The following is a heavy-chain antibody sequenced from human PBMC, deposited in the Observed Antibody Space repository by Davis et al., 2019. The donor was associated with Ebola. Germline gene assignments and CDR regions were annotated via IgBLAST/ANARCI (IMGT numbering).Heavy chain of an antibody. CDR2: IKQDGSEK. Sequence: GESLKISCAASGFTFSRYWMSWVRQAPGKGLEWVANIKQDGSEKYYVDSVKGRFTISRDNAKNSLYLQMNSLRAEDTAVYYCARIAAAGIYYYYGMDVWGQGTTVTVSS. D-gene: IGHD6-13*01. CDR1: GFTFSRYW. CDR3: ARIAAAGIYYYYGMDV. V-gene: IGHV3-7*01. J-gene: IGHJ6*02.